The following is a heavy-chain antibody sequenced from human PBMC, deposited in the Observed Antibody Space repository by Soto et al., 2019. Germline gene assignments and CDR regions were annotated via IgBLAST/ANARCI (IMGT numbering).Heavy chain of an antibody. J-gene: IGHJ5*02. V-gene: IGHV4-39*01. Sequence: SETLSLTCTVSGDSVSSSSYYWGWIRQPPGKGLEWIGSIYYSGSTYYNPSLKSRVTISVDTSKNQFSLKLSSVTAADTAVYYCARLAARPRGWFDPWGQGTLVTVSS. D-gene: IGHD6-6*01. CDR1: GDSVSSSSYY. CDR3: ARLAARPRGWFDP. CDR2: IYYSGST.